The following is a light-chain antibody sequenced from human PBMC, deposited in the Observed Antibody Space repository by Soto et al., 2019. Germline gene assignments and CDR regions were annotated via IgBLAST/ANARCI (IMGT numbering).Light chain of an antibody. J-gene: IGKJ1*01. V-gene: IGKV3-20*01. CDR3: QRYGSSPEWT. Sequence: EIVLTQSPATLSASPGERATLSCRASQSVSSSYLAWYQQKPGQAPRLLIYGASSRATGIPDRFSGSGSGTDFTLTISRLEPEDFAVYYCQRYGSSPEWTFGQGTKVDIK. CDR2: GAS. CDR1: QSVSSSY.